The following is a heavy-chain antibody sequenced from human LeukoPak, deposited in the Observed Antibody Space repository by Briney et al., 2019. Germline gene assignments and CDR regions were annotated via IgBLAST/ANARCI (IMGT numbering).Heavy chain of an antibody. J-gene: IGHJ3*02. D-gene: IGHD1-1*01. CDR3: ARGNAHAFDI. Sequence: GGSLRLSSAASGFTFSSYWMHWVRQAPGKGLVWVSRIHSDGSSTTSADSVKGRFTISRDNAENTLYLQMNSLRAEDTAVYFCARGNAHAFDIWGQGTMVTVSS. CDR1: GFTFSSYW. CDR2: IHSDGSST. V-gene: IGHV3-74*01.